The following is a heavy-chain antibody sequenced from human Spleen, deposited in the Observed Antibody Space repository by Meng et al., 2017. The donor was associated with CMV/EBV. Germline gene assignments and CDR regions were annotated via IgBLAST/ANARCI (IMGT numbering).Heavy chain of an antibody. Sequence: SLKISCAASGFTFDDYAMHWVRLAPGKGLEGVSGINWNSGSRGYADSVRGRFTISRDNARNTLYLHMNSLRGEDTALYYCARDTDHYYGMDVWGQGTTVTVS. V-gene: IGHV3-9*01. CDR1: GFTFDDYA. CDR2: INWNSGSR. CDR3: ARDTDHYYGMDV. J-gene: IGHJ6*02.